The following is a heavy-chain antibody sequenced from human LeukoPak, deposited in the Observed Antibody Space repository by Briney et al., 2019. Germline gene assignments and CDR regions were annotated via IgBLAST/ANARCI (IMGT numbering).Heavy chain of an antibody. V-gene: IGHV3-48*01. Sequence: PGGSLRLSCAASGFTFSTYAMGWVRQAPGKGLEWVSDISRRGSTTYYADSVKGRFTISRDNAKNSLYLQMNSLRVEDTAVYYCARYRPRTTKGGGFDYWGQGTLVTVSS. D-gene: IGHD2-15*01. J-gene: IGHJ4*02. CDR1: GFTFSTYA. CDR2: ISRRGSTT. CDR3: ARYRPRTTKGGGFDY.